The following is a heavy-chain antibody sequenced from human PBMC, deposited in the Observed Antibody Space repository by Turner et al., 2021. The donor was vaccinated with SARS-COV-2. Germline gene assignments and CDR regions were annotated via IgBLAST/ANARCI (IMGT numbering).Heavy chain of an antibody. Sequence: QVQLVESGGDVVQPGGSLGPSCAASGFTFSSYGMHWVRQAPGKGLEWVAVIWYDGSNKYYADTVKGRLTITRDNSKNTLYLQMNSLRAEDTAVYYCARDSDNSGRLPHFDYWGQGTLVTVSS. J-gene: IGHJ4*02. CDR2: IWYDGSNK. CDR1: GFTFSSYG. V-gene: IGHV3-33*01. CDR3: ARDSDNSGRLPHFDY. D-gene: IGHD3-22*01.